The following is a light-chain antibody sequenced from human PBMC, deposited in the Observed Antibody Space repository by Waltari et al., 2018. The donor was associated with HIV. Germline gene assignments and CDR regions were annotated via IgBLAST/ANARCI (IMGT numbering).Light chain of an antibody. J-gene: IGLJ1*01. Sequence: QSALTQPASVSGSPGQSITIPCTGASSDIGGYNFVSSYQQHPGKAPKLMIYDVSNRPSGVSNRFSGSKSGNTASLTISGLQAEDEADYYCSSYTSSSTLFVFGTGTKVTVL. V-gene: IGLV2-14*01. CDR3: SSYTSSSTLFV. CDR1: SSDIGGYNF. CDR2: DVS.